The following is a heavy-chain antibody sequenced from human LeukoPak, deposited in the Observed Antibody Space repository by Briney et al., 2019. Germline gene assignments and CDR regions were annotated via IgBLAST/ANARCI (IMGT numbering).Heavy chain of an antibody. CDR3: ARGQSYDSSGYATLLRWFDP. CDR2: MNPKSGET. CDR1: GYTFTSYD. D-gene: IGHD3-22*01. V-gene: IGHV1-8*01. Sequence: ASVKVSCKPSGYTFTSYDTNWVRQATGQGLEWMGWMNPKSGETGYAQKFQGRVTMTRNTSISTAYMDLGSLRSEAPPVNDCARGQSYDSSGYATLLRWFDPWGQGTLVPVSS. J-gene: IGHJ5*02.